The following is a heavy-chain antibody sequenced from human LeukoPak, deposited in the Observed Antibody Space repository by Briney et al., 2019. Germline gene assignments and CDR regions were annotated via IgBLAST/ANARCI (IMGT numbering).Heavy chain of an antibody. V-gene: IGHV4-39*01. CDR2: IYYSGST. CDR1: GGSISSSSYY. J-gene: IGHJ4*02. D-gene: IGHD1-26*01. CDR3: ARRFAGSYGIYFDY. Sequence: SETLSLTCTVSGGSISSSSYYWGWIRQPPGKGLEWIGSIYYSGSTYYNPSLKSRATISVDTSKNQFSLKLSSVTAADTAVYYCARRFAGSYGIYFDYWGQGTLVTVSS.